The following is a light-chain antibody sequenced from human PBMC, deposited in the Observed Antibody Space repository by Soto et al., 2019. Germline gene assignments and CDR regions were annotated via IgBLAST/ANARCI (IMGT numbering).Light chain of an antibody. CDR2: MTN. Sequence: QSVLTQPPSASGTPGQTVTISCSGGWYNIGKNLGYWYQQLPGTAHNLLIDMTNQRPSGVPDRFSGSKSGSSASMAVSGLRSEDEAVYYCAAWDDSLSAWVFGGGTKLTVL. J-gene: IGLJ3*02. CDR3: AAWDDSLSAWV. V-gene: IGLV1-47*01. CDR1: WYNIGKNL.